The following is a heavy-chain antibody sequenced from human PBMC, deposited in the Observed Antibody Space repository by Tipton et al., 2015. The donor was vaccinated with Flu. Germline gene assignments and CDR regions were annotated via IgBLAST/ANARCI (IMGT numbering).Heavy chain of an antibody. CDR1: GGSVSSSSYY. Sequence: TLSLTCTVSGGSVSSSSYYWGWIRQPPGKGLEWIGSMYYSGSTYYNPSLKSRVTISVDTSKNQFSLKLSSVTAADTAVYYCARGAVVGKLSWFDPWGQGTLVT. J-gene: IGHJ5*02. D-gene: IGHD2-15*01. V-gene: IGHV4-39*07. CDR3: ARGAVVGKLSWFDP. CDR2: MYYSGST.